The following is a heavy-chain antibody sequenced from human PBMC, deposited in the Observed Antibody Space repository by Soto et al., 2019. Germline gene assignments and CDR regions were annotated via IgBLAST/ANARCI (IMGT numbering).Heavy chain of an antibody. CDR2: ISAHNGNT. CDR1: GYTFTSYG. CDR3: ARGRYGDY. V-gene: IGHV1-18*01. J-gene: IGHJ4*02. Sequence: QVHLVQSGAEVKKPGASVKVSCKASGYTFTSYGITWVRQAPGQGLEWMGWISAHNGNTDYAQKLQGRLIVTRDTSTSTTYIELRSLRSDDTAVYYCARGRYGDYWGQGALVTVSS. D-gene: IGHD1-1*01.